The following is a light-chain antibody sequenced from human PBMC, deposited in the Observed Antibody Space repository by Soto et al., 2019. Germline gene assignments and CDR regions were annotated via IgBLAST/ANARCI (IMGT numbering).Light chain of an antibody. CDR1: QSVSSSY. V-gene: IGKV3-15*01. Sequence: EFVLTQSPGTLSLSPGERATLSCRASQSVSSSYLAWYQQKPGQAPRLLIYGASTRATGIPARFSGSGSGTEFTLTISSLQSEDFATYYCQQYNSYPQTFGQGTKVDIK. J-gene: IGKJ1*01. CDR2: GAS. CDR3: QQYNSYPQT.